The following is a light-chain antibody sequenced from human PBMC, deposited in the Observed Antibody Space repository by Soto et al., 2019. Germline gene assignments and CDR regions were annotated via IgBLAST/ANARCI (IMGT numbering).Light chain of an antibody. V-gene: IGLV7-46*01. CDR2: DTT. Sequence: QAVVTQEPSLTVSPGGTVTVTCGSSTGAVTSGHYPYWFQQKPGQAPRTLIYDTTNKHSWTPARFSGSLLGGKAALTLSGAQPEDEAEYYCLLSYSNSRPSVFGTGTKVTVL. J-gene: IGLJ1*01. CDR3: LLSYSNSRPSV. CDR1: TGAVTSGHY.